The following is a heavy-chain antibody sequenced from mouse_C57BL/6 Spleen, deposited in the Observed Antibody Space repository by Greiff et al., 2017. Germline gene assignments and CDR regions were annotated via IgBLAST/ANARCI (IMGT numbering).Heavy chain of an antibody. Sequence: VQLQQPGAELVKPGASVKLSCKASGYTFTSYWMHWVKQRPGRGLEWIGRIDPNSGGTKYNEKFKGKATLTVDKPSSTAYMQLSSLTSEDSEVYYCARGTMMVTKSFAFYYGGPGASVTVSS. CDR1: GYTFTSYW. D-gene: IGHD2-3*01. V-gene: IGHV1-72*01. CDR3: ARGTMMVTKSFAFYY. CDR2: IDPNSGGT. J-gene: IGHJ4*01.